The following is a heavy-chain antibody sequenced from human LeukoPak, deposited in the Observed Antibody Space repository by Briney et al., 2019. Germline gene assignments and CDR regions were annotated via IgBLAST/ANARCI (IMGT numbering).Heavy chain of an antibody. CDR1: GGSISSYY. Sequence: PSETLSLTCTVSGGSISSYYWSWIRQPAGKGLEWIGRIYTSGSTNYNPSLKSRLTISVDTSKNQFSLMLSSVTAADTAVYYCAGEGYSGSDSNLWGQGTLVTVSS. V-gene: IGHV4-4*07. J-gene: IGHJ4*02. CDR2: IYTSGST. D-gene: IGHD5-12*01. CDR3: AGEGYSGSDSNL.